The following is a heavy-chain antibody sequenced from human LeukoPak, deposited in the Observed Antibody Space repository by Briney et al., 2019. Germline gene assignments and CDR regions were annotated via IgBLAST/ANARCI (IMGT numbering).Heavy chain of an antibody. D-gene: IGHD3-3*01. Sequence: GRSLRLSCAASGFTFSNYDMYWVRQAPGKGLEWVSGISGSGGSTYYADSVKGRFTISRDNSKNTLYLQMNSLRAEDTAVYYCAKDREFGVVILLFDPWGQGTLVTVSS. CDR1: GFTFSNYD. CDR3: AKDREFGVVILLFDP. CDR2: ISGSGGST. V-gene: IGHV3-23*01. J-gene: IGHJ5*02.